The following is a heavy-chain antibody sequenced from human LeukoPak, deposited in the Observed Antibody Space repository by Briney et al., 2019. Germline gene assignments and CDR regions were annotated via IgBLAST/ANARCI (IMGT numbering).Heavy chain of an antibody. V-gene: IGHV3-21*04. Sequence: GGSLRLSCEASGFTFSGYSMNWVRQAPGQGLEWVSSISSSSSYIYYADSVKGRFTISRDNSKNTLFLQMNSLRAEDTAVYYCAKEGFYDILTGSSDYFDYWGQGILVTVSS. D-gene: IGHD3-9*01. J-gene: IGHJ4*02. CDR2: ISSSSSYI. CDR3: AKEGFYDILTGSSDYFDY. CDR1: GFTFSGYS.